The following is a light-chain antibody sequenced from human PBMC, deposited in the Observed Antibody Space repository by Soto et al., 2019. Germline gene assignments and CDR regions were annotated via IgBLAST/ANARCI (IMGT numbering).Light chain of an antibody. CDR3: QQYGSSPSIT. CDR1: ESVSSIY. CDR2: GAS. V-gene: IGKV3-20*01. J-gene: IGKJ5*01. Sequence: ENVLTQSPGTLSLSPGERATLSFSASESVSSIYVAWYQQKPGQAPRLLMYGASTRATGIPARFSGSGSGTDFTLTISRLEPEDFAVYYCQQYGSSPSITFGQGTRLEIK.